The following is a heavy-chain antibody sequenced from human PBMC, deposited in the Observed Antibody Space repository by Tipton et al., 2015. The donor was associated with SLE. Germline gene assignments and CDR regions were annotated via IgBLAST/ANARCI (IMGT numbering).Heavy chain of an antibody. Sequence: LRLSCTVSGGSISSSSYYWSWIRQPPGKGLEWIGEINHSGSTNYNPSLKSRVTISVDRSKNQFSLKLSSVTAADTAVYYCARVPTYCSSTSCYTGVDYYGMDVWGQGTTVTVSS. D-gene: IGHD2-2*02. CDR1: GGSISSSSYY. J-gene: IGHJ6*02. CDR3: ARVPTYCSSTSCYTGVDYYGMDV. V-gene: IGHV4-39*07. CDR2: INHSGST.